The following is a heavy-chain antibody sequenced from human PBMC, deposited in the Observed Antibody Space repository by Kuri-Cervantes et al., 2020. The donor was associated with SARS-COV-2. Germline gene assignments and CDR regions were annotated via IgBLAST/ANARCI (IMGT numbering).Heavy chain of an antibody. CDR1: GFTFSSYA. CDR2: ISGSGGST. J-gene: IGHJ4*02. Sequence: LSLTCAASGFTFSSYAMSWVRQAPGKGLEWVSAISGSGGSTYYADSVKGRFTISRDNSKNTLYLQMNSLRAEDTAVYYCARDPPRYYDSSGYYFDYWGQGTLVTVSS. D-gene: IGHD3-22*01. V-gene: IGHV3-23*01. CDR3: ARDPPRYYDSSGYYFDY.